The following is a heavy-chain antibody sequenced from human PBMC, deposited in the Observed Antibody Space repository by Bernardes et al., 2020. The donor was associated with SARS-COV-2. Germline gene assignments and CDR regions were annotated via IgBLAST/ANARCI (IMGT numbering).Heavy chain of an antibody. D-gene: IGHD4-17*01. CDR1: GFSLSTSAVG. J-gene: IGHJ4*02. CDR3: ARYDYGAYDLDD. V-gene: IGHV2-5*01. CDR2: IYWNDDK. Sequence: SGPTLVKPTQTLTLTCPFSGFSLSTSAVGVGWIRQPPGKAPEWLAVIYWNDDKRYSPSLKNRLTIAKATSKNQVVLTMTNMDPVDTGTYYCARYDYGAYDLDDWGQGTLVTVSS.